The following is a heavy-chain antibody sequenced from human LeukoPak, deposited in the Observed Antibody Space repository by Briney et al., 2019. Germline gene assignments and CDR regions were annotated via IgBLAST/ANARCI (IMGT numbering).Heavy chain of an antibody. CDR2: ISSGGRTM. D-gene: IGHD5-18*01. CDR3: ARGASWIQLWQFDH. CDR1: GFRFSSFE. V-gene: IGHV3-48*03. Sequence: GGSLRLSCAASGFRFSSFEMSWVRLAPGKGLEWVSYISSGGRTMYYADSVKGRFTISRDNAKDSLYLHMNSLGAEDTGVYFCARGASWIQLWQFDHWGQGTQVTVSS. J-gene: IGHJ4*02.